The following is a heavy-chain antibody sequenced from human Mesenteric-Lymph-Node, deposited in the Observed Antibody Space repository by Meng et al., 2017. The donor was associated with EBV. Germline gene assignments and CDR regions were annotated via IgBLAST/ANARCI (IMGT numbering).Heavy chain of an antibody. CDR3: ARERGAGTYQGFDF. D-gene: IGHD3-10*01. CDR2: ISHNGHT. V-gene: IGHV4-4*02. Sequence: VELLESGPGPVKPSGTLPLTCAVSGASITTNNYWSWVRQPPGKGLEWIAEISHNGHTNYSPSLKSRVTISIDKSKNQFSLKVDSVTAADTAVYYCARERGAGTYQGFDFWGQGTLVTVSS. J-gene: IGHJ4*02. CDR1: GASITTNNY.